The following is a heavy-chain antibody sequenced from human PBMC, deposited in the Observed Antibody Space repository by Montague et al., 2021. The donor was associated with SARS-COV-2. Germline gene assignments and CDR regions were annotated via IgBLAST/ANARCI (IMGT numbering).Heavy chain of an antibody. CDR3: ASDFKNSYAMDV. J-gene: IGHJ6*02. CDR2: IDNSGSA. V-gene: IGHV4-31*03. Sequence: TLSLTCTVSGVSITRGGYFWSWIRQHPGRGLEWIGYIDNSGSAHYNPSLTSRVSISIDTSNNQFSLKLTSVTTADTAIYYCASDFKNSYAMDVWGQGTTVIVSS. CDR1: GVSITRGGYF.